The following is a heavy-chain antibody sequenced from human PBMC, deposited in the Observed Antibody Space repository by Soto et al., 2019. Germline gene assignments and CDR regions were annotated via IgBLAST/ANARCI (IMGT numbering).Heavy chain of an antibody. CDR3: AREYHP. D-gene: IGHD2-2*02. CDR2: IYYSGST. V-gene: IGHV4-61*01. J-gene: IGHJ5*02. Sequence: QVQLQESGPGLVKPSETLSLTCTVSGGSVSSGSYYWTWIRQPTGKGLEWIGHIYYSGSTNYNPSLKSRVTISVDTSKNQFSLKLSSVTAADTAVYYCAREYHPWGQGTLVTVSS. CDR1: GGSVSSGSYY.